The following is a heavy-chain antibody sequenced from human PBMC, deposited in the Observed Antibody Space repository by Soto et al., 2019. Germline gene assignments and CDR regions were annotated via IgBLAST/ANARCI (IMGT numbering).Heavy chain of an antibody. CDR1: GYTFTGYY. J-gene: IGHJ5*02. CDR2: INPNSGGT. CDR3: ARGRPGIAATDNWFDP. D-gene: IGHD6-13*01. V-gene: IGHV1-2*04. Sequence: QVQLVQSGAEVKKPGASVKVSCKASGYTFTGYYMHWVRQAPGQGLEWMGWINPNSGGTYYAQKFQGWVTMTRDTSISTAYMELSRLRSDDTAVYYCARGRPGIAATDNWFDPWGQGTLVTVSS.